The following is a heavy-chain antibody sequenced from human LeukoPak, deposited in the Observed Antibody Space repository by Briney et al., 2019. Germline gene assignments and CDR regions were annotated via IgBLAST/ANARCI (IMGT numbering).Heavy chain of an antibody. CDR1: GGTFNGYY. Sequence: PSETLSLTCAVYGGTFNGYYLSWIRQPPGKGLEWIGEINHSGSTNYNPSLKSRVTISVDTSKNQFSLKLSFVTAADTAVYYCARDVDYYDSSGYPLPWGQGTLVTVSS. J-gene: IGHJ5*02. CDR3: ARDVDYYDSSGYPLP. D-gene: IGHD3-22*01. V-gene: IGHV4-34*01. CDR2: INHSGST.